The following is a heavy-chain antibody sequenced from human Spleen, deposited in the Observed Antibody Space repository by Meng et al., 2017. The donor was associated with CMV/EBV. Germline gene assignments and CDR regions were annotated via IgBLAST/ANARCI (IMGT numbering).Heavy chain of an antibody. J-gene: IGHJ4*02. D-gene: IGHD2-2*01. CDR1: GFTFSSYA. CDR2: ISGSGGST. CDR3: AKDLRAERVVVPAGGIDY. Sequence: GESLKISCAASGFTFSSYAMSWVRQAPGKGLEWVSAISGSGGSTYYADSVKGRFTISRDNSKNTLYLQMNSLRAEDTAVHYCAKDLRAERVVVPAGGIDYWGQGTLVTVSS. V-gene: IGHV3-23*01.